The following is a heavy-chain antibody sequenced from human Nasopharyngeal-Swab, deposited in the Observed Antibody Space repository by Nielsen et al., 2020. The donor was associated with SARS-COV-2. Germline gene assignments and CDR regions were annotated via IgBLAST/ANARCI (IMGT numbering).Heavy chain of an antibody. CDR2: ISSSSSYI. CDR3: ARVAGLIAAAGDC. J-gene: IGHJ4*02. D-gene: IGHD6-13*01. V-gene: IGHV3-21*01. Sequence: WIRQPPGKGLEWVSSISSSSSYIYYADSVKGRFTISRDNAKNSLYLQMNSLRAEDTAVYHCARVAGLIAAAGDCWGQGTLVTVSS.